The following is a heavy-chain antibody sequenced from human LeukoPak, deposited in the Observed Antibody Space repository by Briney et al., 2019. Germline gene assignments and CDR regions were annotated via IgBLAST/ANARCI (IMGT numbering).Heavy chain of an antibody. CDR2: ISYDGSNE. CDR1: GFTFSGYA. D-gene: IGHD3-22*01. J-gene: IGHJ4*02. Sequence: GGSLRLSCAASGFTFSGYALHWVRQAPGKGLEWAAVISYDGSNEYHADSVKGRFTISRDNSKNTLYLQMNSLRTEDTAVYYCARGLMGSGGYYSLDYWGQGALVTVSS. V-gene: IGHV3-30-3*01. CDR3: ARGLMGSGGYYSLDY.